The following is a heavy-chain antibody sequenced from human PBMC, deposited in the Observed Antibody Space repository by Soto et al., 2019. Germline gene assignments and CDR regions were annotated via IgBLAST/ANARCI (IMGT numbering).Heavy chain of an antibody. V-gene: IGHV4-30-4*01. Sequence: QVQLQESGPGLVKPSQTLSLTCTVSGGSIGSSVYFWSWIRQPPGKGLEWIGFISYTGSASYNPSLKSRAAISVDTSKNQFSLKLTSVTAADAAVYYCATMGATAGSYYFEYWGQGALVTVSS. CDR3: ATMGATAGSYYFEY. CDR2: ISYTGSA. D-gene: IGHD1-26*01. J-gene: IGHJ4*02. CDR1: GGSIGSSVYF.